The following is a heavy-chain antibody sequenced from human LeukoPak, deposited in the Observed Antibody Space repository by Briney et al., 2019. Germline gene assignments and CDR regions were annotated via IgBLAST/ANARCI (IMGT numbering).Heavy chain of an antibody. CDR2: IKPNSGNT. J-gene: IGHJ4*02. Sequence: ASVKVSSKASGYSSTDYYIYWVRQAPGQGLEWMGWIKPNSGNTNYVQKFEGRFTMTRDTSISTAYMEPSSLRSDDTAVYYCATKKYSGSFYAFWGQGTLVTVSS. CDR1: GYSSTDYY. V-gene: IGHV1-2*02. CDR3: ATKKYSGSFYAF. D-gene: IGHD1-26*01.